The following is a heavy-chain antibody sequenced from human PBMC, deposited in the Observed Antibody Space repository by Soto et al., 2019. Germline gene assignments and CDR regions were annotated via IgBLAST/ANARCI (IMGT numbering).Heavy chain of an antibody. Sequence: PSETLSLTCAVSGYSISSGYFWGWIRQPPGKGLEWIGSLYHASSTSYSPSLKSRVTISVDTSKNQFSLKLRSVTAADTAVYYCARAKDYDFWGGKVPYGMDVRGQGTTVTVSS. D-gene: IGHD3-3*01. J-gene: IGHJ6*01. CDR1: GYSISSGYF. CDR3: ARAKDYDFWGGKVPYGMDV. V-gene: IGHV4-38-2*01. CDR2: LYHASST.